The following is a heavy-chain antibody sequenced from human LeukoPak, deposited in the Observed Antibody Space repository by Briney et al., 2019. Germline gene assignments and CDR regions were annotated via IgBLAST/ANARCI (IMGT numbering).Heavy chain of an antibody. D-gene: IGHD2-21*02. CDR2: INQDGSQN. CDR1: GGSISSGGYY. J-gene: IGHJ3*02. CDR3: AREVTASSFDI. Sequence: PSETLSLTCTVSGGSISSGGYYWSWVRQAPGRGLEWVGNINQDGSQNSSVDSVKGRFTISRDNAKNSLYLQMNSLGAEDTALYYCAREVTASSFDILGQETMVTVSS. V-gene: IGHV3-7*01.